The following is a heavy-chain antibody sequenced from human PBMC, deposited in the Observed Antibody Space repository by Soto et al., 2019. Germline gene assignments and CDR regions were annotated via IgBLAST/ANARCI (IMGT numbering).Heavy chain of an antibody. CDR3: ALSLFPVVVWFTGVAINWFDP. CDR2: IYWDDDK. D-gene: IGHD2-15*01. Sequence: QITLKASGPTLVKPTQTLTLTCTFSGFSLSTSGVGVGWIRQPPGTALEWLSLIYWDDDKRYSPSLNSRLTSAKDTSNSHVVLTMTNMYPVDTAIYYCALSLFPVVVWFTGVAINWFDPWGQGTLVTVSS. V-gene: IGHV2-5*02. J-gene: IGHJ5*02. CDR1: GFSLSTSGVG.